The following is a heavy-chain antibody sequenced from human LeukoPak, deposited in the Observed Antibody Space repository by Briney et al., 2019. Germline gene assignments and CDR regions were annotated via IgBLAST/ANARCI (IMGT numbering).Heavy chain of an antibody. J-gene: IGHJ6*02. CDR3: ARDKGFWSGYPYYYYGMDV. D-gene: IGHD3-3*01. CDR1: GGTFSSYT. Sequence: SVKVSCKASGGTFSSYTISWVRQAPGQGLEWMGRIIPILGIANYAQKFQGRVTITTDKSTSTAYMELSSLRSEDTAVYYCARDKGFWSGYPYYYYGMDVWGQGTTVTVSS. V-gene: IGHV1-69*04. CDR2: IIPILGIA.